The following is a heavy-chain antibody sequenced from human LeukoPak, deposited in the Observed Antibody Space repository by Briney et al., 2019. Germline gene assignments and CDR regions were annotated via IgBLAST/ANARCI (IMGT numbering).Heavy chain of an antibody. V-gene: IGHV1-2*02. J-gene: IGHJ4*02. CDR3: AREDSGSSLDY. CDR1: GYTFTGYY. Sequence: ASVTVSCKASGYTFTGYYMHWVRQAPGQGLEWMGWINPNSGGTNYAQKSQGRVTMTRDTSISTAYMELSRLRSDDTAVYYCAREDSGSSLDYWGQGTLVTVSS. CDR2: INPNSGGT. D-gene: IGHD1-26*01.